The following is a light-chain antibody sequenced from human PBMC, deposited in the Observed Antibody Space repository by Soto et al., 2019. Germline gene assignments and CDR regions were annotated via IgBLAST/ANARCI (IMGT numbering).Light chain of an antibody. CDR2: GAS. CDR1: QSININ. V-gene: IGKV3D-15*01. CDR3: QQYHSWPPLT. Sequence: EVLMTQSPATLSVSPGERVTLSCRASQSININLAWYQQKPGQAPRVLIYGASSRASGIPDRFSGSGSGTDFTLTISRLEHDDFAFYYCQQYHSWPPLTFGGGTKVDIK. J-gene: IGKJ4*01.